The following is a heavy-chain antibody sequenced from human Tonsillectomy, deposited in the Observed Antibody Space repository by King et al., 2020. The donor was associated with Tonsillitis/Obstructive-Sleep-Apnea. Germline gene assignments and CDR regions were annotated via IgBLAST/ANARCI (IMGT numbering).Heavy chain of an antibody. V-gene: IGHV2-5*02. D-gene: IGHD5-18*01. Sequence: TLKESGPTLVKPTQTLTLTCTFSGFSLSTSGVGVGWIRQPPGKALEWLALIYWDDVKRYSPSLKSRLTITKDTSKNPVVLTMTNMDPVDTATYYCAHRRNRGYSYGSYYFDYWGQGTLVTVSS. J-gene: IGHJ4*02. CDR3: AHRRNRGYSYGSYYFDY. CDR1: GFSLSTSGVG. CDR2: IYWDDVK.